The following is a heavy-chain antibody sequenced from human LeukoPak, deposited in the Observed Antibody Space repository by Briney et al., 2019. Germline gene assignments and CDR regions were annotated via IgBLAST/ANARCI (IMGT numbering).Heavy chain of an antibody. CDR3: ARTPGGGYDIDY. Sequence: ASVKVSCKASGYTFTGYYMHWVRQAPGQGLGWMGWINPNSGGTNYAQKFQGRVTMTRDTSISTAYMELSRLRSDDTAVYYFARTPGGGYDIDYWGQGTLVTVSS. J-gene: IGHJ4*02. CDR2: INPNSGGT. CDR1: GYTFTGYY. V-gene: IGHV1-2*02. D-gene: IGHD5-12*01.